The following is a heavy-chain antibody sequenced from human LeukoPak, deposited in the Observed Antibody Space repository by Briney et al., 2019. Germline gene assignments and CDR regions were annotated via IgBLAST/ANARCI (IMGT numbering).Heavy chain of an antibody. CDR3: ARGRVDSYGPFFDY. Sequence: SETLSLTCTVSGGSISSSSYYWGWIRQPPGKGLEWIGSIYYSGSTYYNPSLKNRVTISVDRSKNQFSLKLSSVTAADTAVYYCARGRVDSYGPFFDYWGQGTLVTVSS. D-gene: IGHD5-18*01. CDR1: GGSISSSSYY. V-gene: IGHV4-39*07. CDR2: IYYSGST. J-gene: IGHJ4*02.